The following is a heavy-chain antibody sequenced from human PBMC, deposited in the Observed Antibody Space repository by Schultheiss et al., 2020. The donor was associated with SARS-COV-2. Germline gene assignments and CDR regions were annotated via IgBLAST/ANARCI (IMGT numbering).Heavy chain of an antibody. Sequence: ASVKVSCKASGYTFTGYYMHWVRQAPGQGLEWMGWINPNSGGTNYAQKFQGWVTMTRDTSISTAYMELSRLRSDDTAVYYCARDQRYSSSWGLGYGMDVWGQGTTVTVSS. D-gene: IGHD6-13*01. CDR1: GYTFTGYY. V-gene: IGHV1-2*04. CDR3: ARDQRYSSSWGLGYGMDV. J-gene: IGHJ6*02. CDR2: INPNSGGT.